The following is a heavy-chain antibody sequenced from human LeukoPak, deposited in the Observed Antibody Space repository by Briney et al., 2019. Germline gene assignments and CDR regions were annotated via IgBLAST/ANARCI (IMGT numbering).Heavy chain of an antibody. D-gene: IGHD2-21*02. CDR2: MSGSGGST. CDR3: AKWGCSGSDCYPFDY. J-gene: IGHJ4*02. V-gene: IGHV3-23*01. CDR1: EFTFSSYS. Sequence: GGSLRLSCAASEFTFSSYSMNWVRQAPGKGLEWVSAMSGSGGSTYYADSVKGRFTISRDNSKNTLYLQMNSLRAEDTAVYYCAKWGCSGSDCYPFDYWGQGTLVTVSS.